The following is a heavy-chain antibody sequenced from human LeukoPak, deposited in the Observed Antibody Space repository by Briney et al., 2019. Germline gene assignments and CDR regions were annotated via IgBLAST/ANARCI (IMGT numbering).Heavy chain of an antibody. Sequence: PGRSLRLSCAASGFTFDDYAMHWVRQAPGKGLEWVSGISWNSGSIGYADSVKGRFSISRDNAKNSMFLQVNSLRVEDSAVYYCVRVGGLNSFGPSDRWGQGALVIVSS. CDR1: GFTFDDYA. J-gene: IGHJ5*02. CDR2: ISWNSGSI. CDR3: VRVGGLNSFGPSDR. D-gene: IGHD3-16*01. V-gene: IGHV3-9*01.